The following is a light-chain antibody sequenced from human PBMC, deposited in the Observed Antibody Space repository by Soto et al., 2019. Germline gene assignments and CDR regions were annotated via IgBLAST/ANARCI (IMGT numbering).Light chain of an antibody. Sequence: EIVMTQSPATLSVSPGERATLSCRASQSVRNNLAWYQLIPGQAPRLLIYGASTRATGIPARFSGSGSGTEFTLTISTLQSEDFAVYYCQQYDNWPPITFGQGTRLEIK. V-gene: IGKV3-15*01. CDR1: QSVRNN. CDR3: QQYDNWPPIT. CDR2: GAS. J-gene: IGKJ5*01.